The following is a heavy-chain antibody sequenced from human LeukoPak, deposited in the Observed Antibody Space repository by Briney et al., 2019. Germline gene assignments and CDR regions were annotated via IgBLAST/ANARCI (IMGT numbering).Heavy chain of an antibody. V-gene: IGHV3-23*01. D-gene: IGHD3-22*01. Sequence: GGSLRLSCGASAFTFSSYWMSWVRQAPGKGLEWVSAISGGASNTYYADSVKGRFTISRDNSKNTLYLQMNSLRAEDTAVYYCAKQPPGGYYYESSGYYQYFQHWGQGTLVTVSS. CDR1: AFTFSSYW. CDR2: ISGGASNT. CDR3: AKQPPGGYYYESSGYYQYFQH. J-gene: IGHJ1*01.